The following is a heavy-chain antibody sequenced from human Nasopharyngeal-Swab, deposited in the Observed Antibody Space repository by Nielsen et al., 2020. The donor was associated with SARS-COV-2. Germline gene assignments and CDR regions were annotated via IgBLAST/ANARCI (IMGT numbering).Heavy chain of an antibody. V-gene: IGHV3-69-1*01. CDR2: ISSSSYI. J-gene: IGHJ6*03. CDR3: ASGGGIGCSGGSCYSSLWYYYYMDV. D-gene: IGHD2-15*01. Sequence: VRQAPGKGLEWVSSISSSSYIYYADSVKGRFTISRDNAKNSLYLQMNSLRAEDTAVYYCASGGGIGCSGGSCYSSLWYYYYMDVWGKGTTVTVSS.